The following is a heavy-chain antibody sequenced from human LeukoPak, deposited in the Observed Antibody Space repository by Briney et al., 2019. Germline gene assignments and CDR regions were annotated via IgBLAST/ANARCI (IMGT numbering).Heavy chain of an antibody. CDR2: IYPGDSDT. Sequence: GESLKISCKGSGYSFTNYWIGWVRQMPGKGLEWMGIIYPGDSDTRYYPSFQGQVTISADKSMSTAYLQWSSLKASDTAIYYCARPARGYYGSGSYVDYWGQGTLVTVSS. CDR3: ARPARGYYGSGSYVDY. J-gene: IGHJ4*02. D-gene: IGHD3-10*01. V-gene: IGHV5-51*01. CDR1: GYSFTNYW.